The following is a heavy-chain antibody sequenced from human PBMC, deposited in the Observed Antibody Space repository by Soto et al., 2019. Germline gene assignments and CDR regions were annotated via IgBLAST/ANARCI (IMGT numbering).Heavy chain of an antibody. V-gene: IGHV3-23*01. Sequence: VQLLESGGGLVQPGGSLRLSCAASGFTFSSYAMSWVRQAPGKGLEWVSAISGSGGSTYYADSVKGRFTISRDNSKNTLYLQMNSLRAEDTAVYYCAKDPAMRITIFGVDPFDYWGQGTLVTVSS. CDR3: AKDPAMRITIFGVDPFDY. CDR2: ISGSGGST. D-gene: IGHD3-3*01. J-gene: IGHJ4*02. CDR1: GFTFSSYA.